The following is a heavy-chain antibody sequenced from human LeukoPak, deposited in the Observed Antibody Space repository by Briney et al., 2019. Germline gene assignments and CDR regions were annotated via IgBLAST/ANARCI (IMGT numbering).Heavy chain of an antibody. J-gene: IGHJ6*02. Sequence: SGGSLRLSCAASGFTFSSYAMSWVRQAPGKGLEWVSSISSSSTYIYYADSVKGRFIISRDNAKNSLYLQMNSLRAEDTAVYYCARPHPRTVFGVFSYYYGMDVWGQGTTVTVSS. CDR3: ARPHPRTVFGVFSYYYGMDV. CDR1: GFTFSSYA. V-gene: IGHV3-21*01. CDR2: ISSSSTYI. D-gene: IGHD3-3*01.